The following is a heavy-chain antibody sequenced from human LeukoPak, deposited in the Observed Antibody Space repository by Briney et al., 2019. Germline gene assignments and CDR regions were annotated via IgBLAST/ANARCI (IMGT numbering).Heavy chain of an antibody. Sequence: ASVKVSCKVSGYTLTELSMHWVRQAPGEGLEWMGGFDPEDGETIYAQKFQGRVTMTEDTSTDTAYMELSSLRSEDTAVYYCATKVRGDYGYFDYWGQGTLVTVSS. V-gene: IGHV1-24*01. D-gene: IGHD4-17*01. CDR2: FDPEDGET. J-gene: IGHJ4*02. CDR3: ATKVRGDYGYFDY. CDR1: GYTLTELS.